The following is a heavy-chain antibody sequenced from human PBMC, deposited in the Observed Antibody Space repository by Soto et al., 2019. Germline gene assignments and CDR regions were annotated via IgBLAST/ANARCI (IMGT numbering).Heavy chain of an antibody. CDR3: ARGGNGDNVGYWYFDL. CDR2: INPGGVST. CDR1: GYTFTTYY. D-gene: IGHD4-17*01. J-gene: IGHJ2*01. Sequence: QVQLVQSGAEVKKPGASVEVSCKASGYTFTTYYIHWVRHAPGQGLEWMGVINPGGVSTKYAQKYQDRVSMTSDTSPSTVYMDLSSLRSEDTAVYFCARGGNGDNVGYWYFDLWGRGTLVTVSP. V-gene: IGHV1-46*01.